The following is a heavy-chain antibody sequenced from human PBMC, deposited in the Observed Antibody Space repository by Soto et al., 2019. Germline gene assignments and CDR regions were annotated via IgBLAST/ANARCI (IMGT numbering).Heavy chain of an antibody. D-gene: IGHD2-15*01. J-gene: IGHJ4*02. CDR1: GGSFSGYY. Sequence: QVQLQQWGAGLLKPSETLSLTCAVYGGSFSGYYWSWIRQPPGKGLEWIGEINHSGSTNYNPSLKSRVTISVDTSKNQFSLKLSSVTAADTAVYYRARGVWGGGSCPLDYWGQGTLVTVSS. V-gene: IGHV4-34*01. CDR2: INHSGST. CDR3: ARGVWGGGSCPLDY.